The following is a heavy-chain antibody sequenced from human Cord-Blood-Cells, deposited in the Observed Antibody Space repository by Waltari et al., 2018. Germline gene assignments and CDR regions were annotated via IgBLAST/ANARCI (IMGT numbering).Heavy chain of an antibody. V-gene: IGHV4-4*02. CDR3: ARDIGGGYSYGSYYFDY. CDR1: GGSISSSNW. J-gene: IGHJ4*02. Sequence: QVQLQESGPGLVKPSGTLSLTCAVSGGSISSSNWWSWVRQPPGKGLEWIGEIYHSGSTNYNPSLKCRVTISVDKSKNQFSLKLSSVTAADTAVYYCARDIGGGYSYGSYYFDYWGQGTLVTVSS. CDR2: IYHSGST. D-gene: IGHD5-18*01.